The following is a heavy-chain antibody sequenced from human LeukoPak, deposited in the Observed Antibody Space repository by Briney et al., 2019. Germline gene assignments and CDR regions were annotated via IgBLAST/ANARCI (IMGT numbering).Heavy chain of an antibody. CDR2: ISPSGTDI. V-gene: IGHV3-11*04. CDR1: GFTFSDTY. J-gene: IGHJ4*02. D-gene: IGHD5-24*01. CDR3: ARRDGYNTFYFEY. Sequence: GGSLRLSCAVSGFTFSDTYMTWIRQAPGKGLESLSYISPSGTDISYADSVKGRFTISRDNAKNSLHLQMNSLRAEDTAVYYCARRDGYNTFYFEYWGQGTLVTVSS.